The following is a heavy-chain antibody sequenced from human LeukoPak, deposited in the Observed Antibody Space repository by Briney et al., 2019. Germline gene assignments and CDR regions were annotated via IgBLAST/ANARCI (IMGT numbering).Heavy chain of an antibody. Sequence: SETLSLTCTVSGGSISTYYWNWIRQPPGTGLEWIGYIYYSGSTNYNPSLKSRVTISVDTSKNQFSLKLSSVTAADTAMYYCARDGSARYYFDYWGQGTLVTVSS. V-gene: IGHV4-59*01. J-gene: IGHJ4*02. CDR3: ARDGSARYYFDY. CDR1: GGSISTYY. CDR2: IYYSGST.